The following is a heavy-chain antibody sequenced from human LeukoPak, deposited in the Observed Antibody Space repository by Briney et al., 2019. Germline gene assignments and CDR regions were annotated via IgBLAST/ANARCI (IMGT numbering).Heavy chain of an antibody. CDR3: ARLKALVDV. CDR1: GGSITNYY. V-gene: IGHV4-59*12. CDR2: IYYSGRT. J-gene: IGHJ6*04. Sequence: SETLSLTCSLSGGSITNYYWSWIRQPPGKGLEWIAWIYYSGRTYYNPSLKSRVTISVDTSKNQFSLKLSSVTAADTAVYYCARLKALVDVWGKGTTVTVSS.